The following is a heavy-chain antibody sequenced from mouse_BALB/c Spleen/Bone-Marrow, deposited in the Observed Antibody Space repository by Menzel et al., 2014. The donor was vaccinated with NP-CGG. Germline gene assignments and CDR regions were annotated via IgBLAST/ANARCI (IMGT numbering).Heavy chain of an antibody. CDR1: GFTFSSYG. D-gene: IGHD1-1*01. CDR2: INNNGGST. V-gene: IGHV5-6-3*01. Sequence: EAQEVESGGGLQQPGGSLKLSCVASGFTFSSYGMSWVRQTPDKRLELVATINNNGGSTYYPDSVKGQFTISRDNAKNTLYLQMSSLKSEDTAMYYCARVYGWFFDVWGAGTTVTVSS. J-gene: IGHJ1*01. CDR3: ARVYGWFFDV.